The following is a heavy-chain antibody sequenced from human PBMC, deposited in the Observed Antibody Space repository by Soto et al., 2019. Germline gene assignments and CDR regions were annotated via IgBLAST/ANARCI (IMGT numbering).Heavy chain of an antibody. V-gene: IGHV5-51*01. CDR2: IYPGDSDT. CDR1: GYSFTSYW. D-gene: IGHD3-10*01. Sequence: GESLKISCKGSGYSFTSYWIGWVRQMPGKGLEWMGIIYPGDSDTRYSPSFQGQVTISADKSISTAYLQWSSLKASDTAMYYCARFGSAWPGRRKYYYYYYGMDVWGQGTTVTVSS. CDR3: ARFGSAWPGRRKYYYYYYGMDV. J-gene: IGHJ6*02.